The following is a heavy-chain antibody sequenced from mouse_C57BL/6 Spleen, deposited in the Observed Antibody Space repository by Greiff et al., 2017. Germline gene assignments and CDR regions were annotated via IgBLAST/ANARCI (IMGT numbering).Heavy chain of an antibody. CDR1: GFNIKDDY. V-gene: IGHV14-4*01. CDR2: IDPENGDT. CDR3: TTGLANPYYAMDY. Sequence: DVQLQQSGAELVRPGASVKLSCTASGFNIKDDYMHWVKQRPEQGLEWIGWIDPENGDTEYASKFQGKATITADTSSNTAYLQLSSLTSEDTAVYYCTTGLANPYYAMDYWGQGTSVTVSS. D-gene: IGHD1-1*01. J-gene: IGHJ4*01.